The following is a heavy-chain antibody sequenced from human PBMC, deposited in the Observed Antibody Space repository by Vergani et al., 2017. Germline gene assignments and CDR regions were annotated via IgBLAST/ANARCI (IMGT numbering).Heavy chain of an antibody. CDR2: INHSGST. V-gene: IGHV4-34*01. CDR3: ARGPKITIFGVVIKYGMDV. D-gene: IGHD3-3*01. J-gene: IGHJ6*02. CDR1: GGSFSGYY. Sequence: QVQLQQWGAGLLKPSETLSLTCAVYGGSFSGYYWSWIRQPPGKGLEWNGEINHSGSTNYNPSLKSRVTISVDTSKNQFSLKLSSVTAADTAVYYCARGPKITIFGVVIKYGMDVWGQGTTVTVSS.